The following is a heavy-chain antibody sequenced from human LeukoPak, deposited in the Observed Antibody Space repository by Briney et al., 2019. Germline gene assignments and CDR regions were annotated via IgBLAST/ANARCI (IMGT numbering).Heavy chain of an antibody. CDR2: ISSNGGST. J-gene: IGHJ4*02. Sequence: GGSLRLSCAASGFTFSSYAMHWVRQAPGKGLEYVSAISSNGGSTYYANSVKGRFTISRDNSKNTLYLQMGSLRAEDMAVYYCAGDHYYGSGSYYNDPDYWGQGTLVTVSS. V-gene: IGHV3-64*01. CDR1: GFTFSSYA. CDR3: AGDHYYGSGSYYNDPDY. D-gene: IGHD3-10*01.